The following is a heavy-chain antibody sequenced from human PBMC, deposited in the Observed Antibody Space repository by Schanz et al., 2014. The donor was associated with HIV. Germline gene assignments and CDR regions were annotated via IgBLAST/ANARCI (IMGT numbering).Heavy chain of an antibody. CDR1: GFTFSSYG. Sequence: QVQLVESGGGVVQPGRSLRLSCAASGFTFSSYGMYWVRQAPGKGLEWVAVIWYDGSNKYYTDSVKGRFTISRDNSKNTLYLQMNSLRVEDTAVYYCARDWLGERDYYYGMDVWGQGTTVTVSS. J-gene: IGHJ6*02. CDR2: IWYDGSNK. CDR3: ARDWLGERDYYYGMDV. V-gene: IGHV3-33*01. D-gene: IGHD2-21*01.